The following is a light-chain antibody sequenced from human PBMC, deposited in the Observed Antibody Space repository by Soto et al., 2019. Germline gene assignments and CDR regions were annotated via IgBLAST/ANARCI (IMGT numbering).Light chain of an antibody. J-gene: IGLJ3*02. V-gene: IGLV2-14*01. CDR2: EVS. CDR3: SSYTGSSGRV. Sequence: QSALTQPASVSGSPGQSITISCIGTISDVGGYEYVSGYQQHPGKAPKVIIYEVSHRPSGVSYRLSGSKSGNTASLTISGLKAEDEADYYCSSYTGSSGRVFGGGTKVTVL. CDR1: ISDVGGYEY.